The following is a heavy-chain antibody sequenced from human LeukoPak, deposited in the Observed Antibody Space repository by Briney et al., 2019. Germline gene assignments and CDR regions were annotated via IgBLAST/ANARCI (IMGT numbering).Heavy chain of an antibody. J-gene: IGHJ4*02. D-gene: IGHD6-19*01. CDR2: INPNSGGT. CDR1: GYTFTGYY. V-gene: IGHV1-2*02. CDR3: ARSSQTVAGYYFDY. Sequence: GASVKVSRKASGYTFTGYYMHWVRQAPGQGLEWMGWINPNSGGTNYAQKFQGRVTMTRDTSISTAYMELSRLRSDDTAVYYCARSSQTVAGYYFDYWGQGTLVTVSS.